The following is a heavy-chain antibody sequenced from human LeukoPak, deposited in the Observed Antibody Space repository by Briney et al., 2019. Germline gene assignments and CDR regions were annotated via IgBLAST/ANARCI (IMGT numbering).Heavy chain of an antibody. CDR1: GGSFSGYY. Sequence: SETLSLTCAVCGGSFSGYYWSWIRQPPGKGLEWIGEINHSGSTNYNPSLKSRVTISVDTSKNQVSLNLNSVTAADTAVYYCARGRLTVAYYYYGMDVWGQGTTVTVSS. J-gene: IGHJ6*02. CDR3: ARGRLTVAYYYYGMDV. CDR2: INHSGST. V-gene: IGHV4-34*01. D-gene: IGHD3-9*01.